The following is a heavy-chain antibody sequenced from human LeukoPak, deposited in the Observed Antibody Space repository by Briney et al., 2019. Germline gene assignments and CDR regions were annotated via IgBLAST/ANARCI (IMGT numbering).Heavy chain of an antibody. CDR2: IKQDGSEK. J-gene: IGHJ6*02. CDR3: ARDQNYFDWLPYYYYYYGMDV. V-gene: IGHV3-7*03. D-gene: IGHD3-9*01. CDR1: GFTFSSYW. Sequence: PGGSLRLSCAASGFTFSSYWMSWVRQAPGKGLERVANIKQDGSEKYYVDSVKGRFTISRDNAKNSLYLQMNSLRAEDTAVYYCARDQNYFDWLPYYYYYYGMDVWGQGTTVTVSS.